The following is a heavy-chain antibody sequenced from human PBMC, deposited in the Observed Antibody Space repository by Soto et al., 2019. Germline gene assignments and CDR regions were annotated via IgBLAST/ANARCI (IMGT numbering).Heavy chain of an antibody. J-gene: IGHJ4*02. CDR3: ARDTMYYYDSSGYYQTD. Sequence: SETLSLTCTVSGGSISSGGYYWSWIRQHPGKGLEWIGYIYYSGSTYYNPSLKSRVTISVDTSKNQFSLKLSSVTAADTAVYYCARDTMYYYDSSGYYQTDWGQGTLVTVSS. V-gene: IGHV4-31*03. D-gene: IGHD3-22*01. CDR1: GGSISSGGYY. CDR2: IYYSGST.